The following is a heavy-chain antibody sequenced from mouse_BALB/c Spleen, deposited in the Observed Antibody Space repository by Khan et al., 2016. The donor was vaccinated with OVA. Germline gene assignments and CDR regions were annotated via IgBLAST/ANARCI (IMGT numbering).Heavy chain of an antibody. CDR3: ARITTSTRNFYAMDY. D-gene: IGHD1-2*01. CDR2: IWGEGST. V-gene: IGHV2-3*01. Sequence: QVQLKESGPGLVAPSQSLSITCTVSGFSLTSYGVNWVRQPPGKGLEWLGVIWGEGSTNYHSVLKSRLSIRKDNSKSQVFLKLNSLQNDDTATYDYARITTSTRNFYAMDYWGQGTSVTVSS. J-gene: IGHJ4*01. CDR1: GFSLTSYG.